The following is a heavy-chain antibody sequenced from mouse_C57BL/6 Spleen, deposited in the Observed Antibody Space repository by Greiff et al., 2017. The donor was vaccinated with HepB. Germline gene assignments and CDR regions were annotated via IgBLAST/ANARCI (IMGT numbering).Heavy chain of an antibody. J-gene: IGHJ2*01. Sequence: QVQLKQPGAELVKPGASVKLSCKASGYTFTSYWMHWVKQRPGQGLEWIGMIHPNSGSTNYNEKFKSKATLTVDKSSSTAYMQLSSLTSEDSAVYYCARDYSNYERDYWGQGTTLTVSS. CDR3: ARDYSNYERDY. CDR2: IHPNSGST. CDR1: GYTFTSYW. D-gene: IGHD2-5*01. V-gene: IGHV1-64*01.